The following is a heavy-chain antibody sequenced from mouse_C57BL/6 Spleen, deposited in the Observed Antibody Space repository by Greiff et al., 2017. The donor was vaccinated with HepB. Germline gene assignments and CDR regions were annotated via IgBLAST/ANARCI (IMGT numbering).Heavy chain of an antibody. CDR1: GYTFTDYY. J-gene: IGHJ3*01. CDR2: INPNNGGT. CDR3: ARKILGKGFAY. D-gene: IGHD1-1*01. Sequence: EVQLQQSGPELVKPGASVKISCKASGYTFTDYYMNWVKQSHGKSLEWIGDINPNNGGTSYNQKFKGKATLTVDKSSSTAYMELRSLTSEDSAVYYCARKILGKGFAYWGQGTLVTVSA. V-gene: IGHV1-26*01.